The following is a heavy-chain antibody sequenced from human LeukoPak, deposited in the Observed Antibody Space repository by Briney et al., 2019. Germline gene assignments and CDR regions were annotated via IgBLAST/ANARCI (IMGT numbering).Heavy chain of an antibody. J-gene: IGHJ4*02. CDR3: ARAEEEVAATIDY. CDR2: ISSISSAI. D-gene: IGHD5-12*01. Sequence: GRSLRLSCAVSGFTLSSYRMIWVRQAPGKGLGWVSYISSISSAIYYADSVKGRFTISRDNAKNSLYLQMSSLRGEDTAVYYCARAEEEVAATIDYWGQGTLVTVAS. CDR1: GFTLSSYR. V-gene: IGHV3-48*01.